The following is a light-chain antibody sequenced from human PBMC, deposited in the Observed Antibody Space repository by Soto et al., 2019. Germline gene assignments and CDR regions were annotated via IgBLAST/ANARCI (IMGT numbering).Light chain of an antibody. V-gene: IGKV3-11*01. J-gene: IGKJ4*01. CDR3: QQRNDWVT. Sequence: EKVMTQSPATLSVSPGDRATLSCRSSQSVSTHLAWYQQKPGQAPRLLIYDASNRATGIPARFSGSGSGTDFILTISSLEPEDSGVYYCQQRNDWVTFGGGTKVDI. CDR2: DAS. CDR1: QSVSTH.